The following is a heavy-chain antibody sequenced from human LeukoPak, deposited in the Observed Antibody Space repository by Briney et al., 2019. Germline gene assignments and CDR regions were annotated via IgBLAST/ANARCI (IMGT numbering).Heavy chain of an antibody. CDR2: IIPIFGTA. V-gene: IGHV1-69*13. Sequence: ASVKVSCKASGGTFSSYAISWVRQAPGQGLEWMGGIIPIFGTANYAQKFQGRVTITADESTSTAYMELSSLRSEDTAVYYCARDYGGNSGWFDPWGQGTLVTVSS. CDR1: GGTFSSYA. J-gene: IGHJ5*02. CDR3: ARDYGGNSGWFDP. D-gene: IGHD4-23*01.